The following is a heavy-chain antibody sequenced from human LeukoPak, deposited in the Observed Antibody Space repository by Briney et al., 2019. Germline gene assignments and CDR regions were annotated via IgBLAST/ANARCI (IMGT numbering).Heavy chain of an antibody. CDR1: GGSISSGDYY. J-gene: IGHJ4*02. CDR2: IYYSGST. Sequence: PSQTLSLTCTVSGGSISSGDYYWSWIRQPPGKVREWIGYIYYSGSTYYNPSLKSRVTISGDTSKNQFSLKLSSVTAADTAVYYCARDLIRDFWSGYYGNYWGQGTLVTVSS. D-gene: IGHD3-3*01. V-gene: IGHV4-30-4*08. CDR3: ARDLIRDFWSGYYGNY.